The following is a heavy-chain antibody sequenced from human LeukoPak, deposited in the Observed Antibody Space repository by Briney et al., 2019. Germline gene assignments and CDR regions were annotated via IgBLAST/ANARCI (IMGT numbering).Heavy chain of an antibody. CDR2: VNPNSGHT. J-gene: IGHJ4*02. CDR1: RYTFTGYD. Sequence: ASVKVSCKASRYTFTGYDINWVRQATGQGLEWMGWVNPNSGHTGYAQKFQGRVTMTRNTSITTAYMELSSLTSEDTAVYYCARGAPGSYCSGGSCPYFDYWGQGTLVTVSS. D-gene: IGHD2-15*01. CDR3: ARGAPGSYCSGGSCPYFDY. V-gene: IGHV1-8*01.